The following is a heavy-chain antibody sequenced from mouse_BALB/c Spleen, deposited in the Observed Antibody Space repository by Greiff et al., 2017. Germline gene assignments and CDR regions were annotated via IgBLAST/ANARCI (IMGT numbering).Heavy chain of an antibody. CDR1: GFTFSSYT. V-gene: IGHV5-12-2*01. CDR3: ARRSYYYGSSYAMDY. Sequence: EVKLMESGGGLVQPGGSLKLSCAASGFTFSSYTMSWVRQTPEKRLEWVAYISNGGGSTYYPDTVKGRSTISRDNAKNTLYLQMSSLKSEDTAMYYCARRSYYYGSSYAMDYWGQGTSVTVSS. D-gene: IGHD1-1*01. CDR2: ISNGGGST. J-gene: IGHJ4*01.